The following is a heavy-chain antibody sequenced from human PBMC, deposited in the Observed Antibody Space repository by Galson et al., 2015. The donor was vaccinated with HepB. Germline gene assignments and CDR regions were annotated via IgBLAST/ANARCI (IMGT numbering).Heavy chain of an antibody. J-gene: IGHJ4*02. Sequence: SLRLSCAASGFTFSSYWMSWVRQAPGKGLEWVANIKQDGSEKYYVDSVKGRFTISRDNAKNSLYLQMNSLRAEDTAVYYCARDQVRYLDWFDGPSPAPPDYWGQGTLVTVSS. D-gene: IGHD3-9*01. V-gene: IGHV3-7*03. CDR1: GFTFSSYW. CDR3: ARDQVRYLDWFDGPSPAPPDY. CDR2: IKQDGSEK.